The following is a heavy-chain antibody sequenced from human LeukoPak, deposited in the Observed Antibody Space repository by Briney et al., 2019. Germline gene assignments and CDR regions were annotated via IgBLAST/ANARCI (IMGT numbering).Heavy chain of an antibody. D-gene: IGHD6-19*01. J-gene: IGHJ4*02. Sequence: GGSLRLSCAASGFTFSSYGMHWVRQAPGKGLEWVAVISYDGSNKYYADSMKGRFTISRDNSKNTLYLQMNSLRAEDTAVYYCAKDLSWRYYNSSGWYNWGQGTLVTVSS. CDR2: ISYDGSNK. CDR3: AKDLSWRYYNSSGWYN. CDR1: GFTFSSYG. V-gene: IGHV3-30*18.